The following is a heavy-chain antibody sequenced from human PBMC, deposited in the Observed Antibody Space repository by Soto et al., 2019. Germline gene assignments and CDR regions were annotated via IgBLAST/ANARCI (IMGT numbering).Heavy chain of an antibody. D-gene: IGHD2-15*01. CDR3: AKVLDGVVVNNPSWEAFDI. CDR2: IHLNDSST. V-gene: IGHV3-23*01. Sequence: VQLLESGGGLGQPGGSLRLSCAASGFTFNNFAMSWVRQAPGKGLEWVSTIHLNDSSTFYADYVKGRFTISRDNSKNTLYLEMMGLRAADTAVYHCAKVLDGVVVNNPSWEAFDIWGQGTMVTVSS. CDR1: GFTFNNFA. J-gene: IGHJ3*02.